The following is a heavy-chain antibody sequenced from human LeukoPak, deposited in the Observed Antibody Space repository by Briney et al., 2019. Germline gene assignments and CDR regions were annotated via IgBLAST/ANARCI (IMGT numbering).Heavy chain of an antibody. V-gene: IGHV3-15*01. J-gene: IGHJ4*02. CDR1: GFSFINAW. CDR3: STAGGP. CDR2: IKRKADGGTT. Sequence: GGSLRLSCGASGFSFINAWMSWVRQAPGKGLEWVGRIKRKADGGTTEYAAPVKGRFTISRDDSINTLYLQMNGLKTEDTGVYYCSTAGGPGGQGTLVTVSS.